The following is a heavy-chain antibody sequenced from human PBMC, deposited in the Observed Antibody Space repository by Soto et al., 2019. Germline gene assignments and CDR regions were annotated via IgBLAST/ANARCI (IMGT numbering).Heavy chain of an antibody. V-gene: IGHV3-64D*06. J-gene: IGHJ5*02. Sequence: GGSLRLSCSASGFTFSGYAMHWVRQAPGKGLEYVSAISSNGGSTYYADSVKGRFTISRDNSKNTLYLQMSSLRAEDTAVYYCVKGAITIFGENWFDPWGQGTLVTVSS. D-gene: IGHD3-3*01. CDR3: VKGAITIFGENWFDP. CDR2: ISSNGGST. CDR1: GFTFSGYA.